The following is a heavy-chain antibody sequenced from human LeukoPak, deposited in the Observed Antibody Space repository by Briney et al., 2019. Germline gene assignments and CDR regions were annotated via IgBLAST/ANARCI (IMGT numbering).Heavy chain of an antibody. CDR3: ARARSYYFDY. J-gene: IGHJ4*02. CDR2: IYYSGST. V-gene: IGHV4-59*01. CDR1: GGSISSYY. Sequence: SETLSLTCTVSGGSISSYYWSWIRQPPGKGLEWIGYIYYSGSTSYNPSLKSRVTISVDTSKNQFSLKLSSVTAADTAVYYCARARSYYFDYWGQGTLVTVSS.